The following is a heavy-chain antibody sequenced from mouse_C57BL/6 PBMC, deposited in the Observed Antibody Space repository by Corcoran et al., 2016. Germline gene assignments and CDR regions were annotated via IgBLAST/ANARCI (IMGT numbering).Heavy chain of an antibody. CDR1: GYTFTSYG. Sequence: QVQLQQSGAELARPGASVKLSCKASGYTFTSYGISWVKQRTGQGLEWIGEIYPRSGNTYYNVKFKGKATLTADKSSSTAYMELRSLTSEDSAVYFCARCRVRDAMDYWGQGTSFTVSS. CDR3: ARCRVRDAMDY. CDR2: IYPRSGNT. V-gene: IGHV1-81*01. J-gene: IGHJ4*01. D-gene: IGHD2-2*01.